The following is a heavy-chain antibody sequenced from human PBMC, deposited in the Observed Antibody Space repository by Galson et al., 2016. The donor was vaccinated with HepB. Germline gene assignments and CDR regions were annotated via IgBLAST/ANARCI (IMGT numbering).Heavy chain of an antibody. Sequence: SVKVSCKASGCTFNNYVISWVRQAPGQGLEWVGWISAYNGKTNFPEKYLGRVTLTTDTSTRTAYMELRSLRSSDTAVYYCARVPRPLYESTGFYFYGMDVWGQGTTVTVSS. J-gene: IGHJ6*02. CDR1: GCTFNNYV. V-gene: IGHV1-18*01. CDR3: ARVPRPLYESTGFYFYGMDV. CDR2: ISAYNGKT. D-gene: IGHD3-22*01.